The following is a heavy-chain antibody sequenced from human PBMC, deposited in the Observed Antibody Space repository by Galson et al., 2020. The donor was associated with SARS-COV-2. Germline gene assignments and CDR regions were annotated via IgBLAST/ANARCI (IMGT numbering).Heavy chain of an antibody. CDR3: ARDWGFVPDSNWFDP. V-gene: IGHV4-4*07. CDR1: GGSISSYY. D-gene: IGHD3-16*01. J-gene: IGHJ5*02. CDR2: IYTSGST. Sequence: SETLSLTCTVSGGSISSYYWSWIRQPAGKGLEWIGRIYTSGSTNYNPSLKSRVTMSVDTSKNQFSLKLSSVTAADTAVYYCARDWGFVPDSNWFDPWGQGTLVTVSS.